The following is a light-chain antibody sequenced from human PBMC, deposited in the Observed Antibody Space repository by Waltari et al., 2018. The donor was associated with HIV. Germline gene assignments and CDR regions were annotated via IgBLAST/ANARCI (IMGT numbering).Light chain of an antibody. Sequence: QSALTQPASVSGSPGQSITIPCTVTSGDTGGYNYVPWYQQHPDKAPKVLIYDVSSRPSGVSTRFYGSKSGNTASLTISGLQAEDEAEYYCSSYASGSSIWVFGGGTKLTVL. V-gene: IGLV2-14*03. J-gene: IGLJ3*02. CDR1: SGDTGGYNY. CDR3: SSYASGSSIWV. CDR2: DVS.